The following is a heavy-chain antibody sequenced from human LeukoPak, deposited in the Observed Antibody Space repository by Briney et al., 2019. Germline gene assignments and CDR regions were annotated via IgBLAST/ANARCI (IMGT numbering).Heavy chain of an antibody. CDR3: ARAEAPYSSSLVDY. Sequence: ASVKVSCKASGGTFSSYAISWVRQAPGQGLEWMGWINPNSGGTNYAQKFQGRVTMTRDTSISTAYMELSRLRSDDTAVYYCARAEAPYSSSLVDYWGQGTLVTVSS. CDR1: GGTFSSYA. CDR2: INPNSGGT. D-gene: IGHD6-6*01. J-gene: IGHJ4*02. V-gene: IGHV1-2*02.